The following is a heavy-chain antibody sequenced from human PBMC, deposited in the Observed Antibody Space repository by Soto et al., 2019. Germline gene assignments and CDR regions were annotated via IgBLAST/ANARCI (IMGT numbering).Heavy chain of an antibody. D-gene: IGHD5-18*01. CDR1: GFTFNAFY. CDR3: VRDRAQAWIRL. V-gene: IGHV3-11*01. Sequence: QVQLVQSGGGLVKPGGSLRLSCTASGFTFNAFYMSWVRQAPGKGPEWVSYISSDSKTVYYADFVKGRFTISRDNAQNSLYLQMKSLSAEDTAVYYCVRDRAQAWIRLWGQGTLVTVSS. CDR2: ISSDSKTV. J-gene: IGHJ4*02.